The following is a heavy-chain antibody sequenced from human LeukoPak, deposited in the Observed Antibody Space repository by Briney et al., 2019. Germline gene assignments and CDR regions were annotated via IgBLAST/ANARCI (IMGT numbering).Heavy chain of an antibody. V-gene: IGHV3-30*02. CDR3: AKYRILTGYSDFDY. J-gene: IGHJ4*02. Sequence: PGGSLRLSCAASGFTFSSYGIHWVRQAPGKGLKWVAFIRYDGANKDYTDSVKGRFIISRDNSKNTVYLQMNSLRAEDTAVYYCAKYRILTGYSDFDYWGQGTLVTVSS. D-gene: IGHD3-9*01. CDR2: IRYDGANK. CDR1: GFTFSSYG.